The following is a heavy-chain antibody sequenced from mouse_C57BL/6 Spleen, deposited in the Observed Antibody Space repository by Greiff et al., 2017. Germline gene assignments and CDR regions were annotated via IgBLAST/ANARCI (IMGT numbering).Heavy chain of an antibody. J-gene: IGHJ4*01. CDR3: ARRYNAMDY. CDR2: ISYDGSN. Sequence: EVQLQESGPGLVKPSQSLSLTCSVTGYSITSGYYWNWIRQFPGNKLEWMGYISYDGSNNYNPSLKNRISITRDTSKNQFFLKLNSVTTEDTATYYCARRYNAMDYWGQGTSVTVSS. CDR1: GYSITSGYY. V-gene: IGHV3-6*01.